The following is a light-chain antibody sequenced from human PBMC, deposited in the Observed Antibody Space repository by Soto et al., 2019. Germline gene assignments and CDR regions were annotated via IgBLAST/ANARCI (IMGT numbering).Light chain of an antibody. CDR1: QSVSSSY. V-gene: IGKV3-20*01. J-gene: IGKJ2*01. CDR3: QQYGKSAMFT. CDR2: GAS. Sequence: EIVLTQSPGTLSLSPVDRATLSCRASQSVSSSYLAWYQQKPGQAPSLLIYGASNRATGIPDRFSGGGSGTDFTLTISRLEPEDFAVYYCQQYGKSAMFTFGQGTKLEIK.